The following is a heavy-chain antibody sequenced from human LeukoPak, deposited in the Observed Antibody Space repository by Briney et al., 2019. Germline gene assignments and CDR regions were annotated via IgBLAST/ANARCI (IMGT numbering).Heavy chain of an antibody. V-gene: IGHV3-21*01. CDR3: ARGTNFEWLPLY. CDR1: GFTFSSYS. J-gene: IGHJ4*02. CDR2: ISSSSSYI. Sequence: GGSLRLSCAASGFTFSSYSMNWVRQAPGKGLEWVSSISSSSSYIYYADSVKGRFTISRDNAKNSLYLQMNSLRAEDTAVYYCARGTNFEWLPLYWGQGTPVTVSS. D-gene: IGHD3-9*01.